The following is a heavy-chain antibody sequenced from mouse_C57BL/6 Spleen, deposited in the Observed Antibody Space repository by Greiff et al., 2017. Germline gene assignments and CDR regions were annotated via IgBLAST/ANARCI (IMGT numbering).Heavy chain of an antibody. J-gene: IGHJ3*01. Sequence: DVMLVESGGGLVKPGGSLKLSCAASGFTFSSYAMSWVRQTPEKRLEWVATISDGGSYTYYPDNVKGRFTISRDNAKNNLYLQMSHLKSEDTAMYYCARDRVYDGYPAWFAYWGQGTLVTVSA. D-gene: IGHD2-3*01. CDR2: ISDGGSYT. V-gene: IGHV5-4*01. CDR1: GFTFSSYA. CDR3: ARDRVYDGYPAWFAY.